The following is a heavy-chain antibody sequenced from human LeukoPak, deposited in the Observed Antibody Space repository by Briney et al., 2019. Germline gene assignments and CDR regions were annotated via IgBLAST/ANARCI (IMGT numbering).Heavy chain of an antibody. CDR3: ARVADCSGGSCYSGVVYFDY. CDR2: IKQDGSEK. CDR1: GFTFSSYW. V-gene: IGHV3-7*01. D-gene: IGHD2-15*01. Sequence: PGGSLRLSCAASGFTFSSYWMSWVRQAPGKGLEWVANIKQDGSEKYYVDSVKGRFTISRDNAKNSLYLQMNSLRAEHTAVYYCARVADCSGGSCYSGVVYFDYWGQGTLVTVSS. J-gene: IGHJ4*02.